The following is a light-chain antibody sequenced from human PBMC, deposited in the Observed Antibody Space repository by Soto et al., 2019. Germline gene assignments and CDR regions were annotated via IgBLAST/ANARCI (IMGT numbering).Light chain of an antibody. CDR1: QSVFNNH. Sequence: EIVLTQSPGTLSLSPGERATLSCRASQSVFNNHIGWYQQKPGQAPRRLIFGASFRATGIPDRFSGSGSGTDSTITISRLEPEDFAVYYCQQYGSSPTTFGQGTKVDIK. CDR2: GAS. CDR3: QQYGSSPTT. J-gene: IGKJ1*01. V-gene: IGKV3-20*01.